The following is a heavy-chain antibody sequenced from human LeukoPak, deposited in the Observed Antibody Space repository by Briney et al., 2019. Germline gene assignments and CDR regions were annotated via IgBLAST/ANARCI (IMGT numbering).Heavy chain of an antibody. J-gene: IGHJ4*02. CDR1: GFTFDDYA. Sequence: GGSLRLSCAASGFTFDDYAMHWVRQAPGKGLEWVSGISWNSGSIGYAASVKGRFTISRDNAKNSLYLQMNSLRAEDTAVYYCAKTPTDYASSLDEYYFDYWGQGTLVTVSS. CDR3: AKTPTDYASSLDEYYFDY. V-gene: IGHV3-9*01. D-gene: IGHD2-2*01. CDR2: ISWNSGSI.